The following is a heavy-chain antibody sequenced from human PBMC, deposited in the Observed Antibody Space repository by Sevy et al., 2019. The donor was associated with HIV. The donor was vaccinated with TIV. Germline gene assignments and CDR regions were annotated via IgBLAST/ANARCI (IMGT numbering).Heavy chain of an antibody. D-gene: IGHD3-10*01. CDR3: ARANYSGSGSYYKGFRYYSSYGMDV. Sequence: SETLSLTCTVSVGSISSYYWSWIRQPPGKGLEWIGYIYYSGSTNYNPSLKSRVTISVDTFKYQFSLELSSVTAADTAVYYCARANYSGSGSYYKGFRYYSSYGMDVWGQGTTVTVSS. CDR2: IYYSGST. J-gene: IGHJ6*02. V-gene: IGHV4-59*01. CDR1: VGSISSYY.